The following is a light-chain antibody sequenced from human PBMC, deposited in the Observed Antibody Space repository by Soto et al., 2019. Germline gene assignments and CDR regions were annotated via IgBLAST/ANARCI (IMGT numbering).Light chain of an antibody. J-gene: IGLJ2*01. V-gene: IGLV2-11*01. CDR3: CSYAGSYTLI. Sequence: QSALTQPRSVSGSPGQSVTISCTGTSSDIGDYNYVSWYQQHPGKAPKLMIYDVTKRPSGVPDRFSGSKSGNTASLTISGLQADDEDDYYCCSYAGSYTLIFGGGTKLTVL. CDR1: SSDIGDYNY. CDR2: DVT.